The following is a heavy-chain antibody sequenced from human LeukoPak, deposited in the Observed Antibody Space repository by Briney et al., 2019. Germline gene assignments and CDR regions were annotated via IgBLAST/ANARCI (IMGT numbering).Heavy chain of an antibody. CDR1: GYTFTSYD. V-gene: IGHV1-8*03. CDR2: MNPNSGNT. J-gene: IGHJ3*02. CDR3: ARGDSGVINDAFDI. Sequence: GASVKVSCKASGYTFTSYDINWVRQATGQGLEWMGWMNPNSGNTGYAQKFQGRVTITRDTSISTAYMELSSLRSEDTAVYYCARGDSGVINDAFDIWGQGTMVTVSS. D-gene: IGHD3-16*02.